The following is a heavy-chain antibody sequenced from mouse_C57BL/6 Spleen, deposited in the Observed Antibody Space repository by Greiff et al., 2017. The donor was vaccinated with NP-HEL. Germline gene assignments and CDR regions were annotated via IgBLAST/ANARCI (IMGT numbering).Heavy chain of an antibody. D-gene: IGHD1-1*01. CDR1: GYAFSSSW. Sequence: QVQLKQSGPELVKPGASVKISCKASGYAFSSSWMNWVKQRPGKGLEWIGRIYPGDGDTNYNGKFKGKATLTADKSSSTAYMQLSSLTSEDSAVYFCASPYYGSSSAWFAYWGQGTLVTVSA. CDR2: IYPGDGDT. J-gene: IGHJ3*01. V-gene: IGHV1-82*01. CDR3: ASPYYGSSSAWFAY.